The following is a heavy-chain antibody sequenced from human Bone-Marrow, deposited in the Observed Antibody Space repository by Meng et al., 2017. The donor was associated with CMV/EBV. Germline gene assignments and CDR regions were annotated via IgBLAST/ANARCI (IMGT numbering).Heavy chain of an antibody. J-gene: IGHJ6*02. D-gene: IGHD3-10*01. V-gene: IGHV4-61*01. CDR3: ARDRDYYYGMDV. Sequence: SETLSLTCTVSGDSVSSGSYYWSWIRQPPGKGLEWIGYIYYSGSTNYNPSLKSRVTISVDTSKNQFSLKLSSVTAADTAVYYCARDRDYYYGMDVWGQGTTVTVSS. CDR1: GDSVSSGSYY. CDR2: IYYSGST.